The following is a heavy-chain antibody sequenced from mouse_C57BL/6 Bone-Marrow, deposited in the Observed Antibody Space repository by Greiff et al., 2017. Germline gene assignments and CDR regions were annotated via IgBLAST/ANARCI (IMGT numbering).Heavy chain of an antibody. CDR1: GFNIKDDY. D-gene: IGHD1-1*01. Sequence: VQLQQSGAELVRPGASVKLSCTASGFNIKDDYMHWVKQRPEQGLEWIGWIDPENGDTEYASKFQGKATIPAATSFNTAFLQLSSLTSEDTAVYYCTTVHYYGSSYVGWYFYVWGTGTTVTVSS. CDR3: TTVHYYGSSYVGWYFYV. V-gene: IGHV14-4*01. J-gene: IGHJ1*03. CDR2: IDPENGDT.